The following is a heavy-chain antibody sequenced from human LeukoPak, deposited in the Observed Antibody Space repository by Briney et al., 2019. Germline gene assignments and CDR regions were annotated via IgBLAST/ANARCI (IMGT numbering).Heavy chain of an antibody. Sequence: ASVKVSCKASGYTFTSYDISWVRQAPGQGLEWMGWISAYNGNTNYAQKLQGRVTMTTDTSTSTAYMELRSLRSDDTAVYYCARVLGYCSSTSCYEIYNWFDPWGQGTLVTVSS. CDR3: ARVLGYCSSTSCYEIYNWFDP. V-gene: IGHV1-18*01. D-gene: IGHD2-2*01. J-gene: IGHJ5*02. CDR2: ISAYNGNT. CDR1: GYTFTSYD.